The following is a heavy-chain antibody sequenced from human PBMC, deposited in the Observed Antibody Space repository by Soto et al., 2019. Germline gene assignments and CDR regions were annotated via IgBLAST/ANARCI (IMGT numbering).Heavy chain of an antibody. CDR3: ARDGVNIVATADDAFDI. D-gene: IGHD5-12*01. J-gene: IGHJ3*02. CDR1: GGSISSYY. V-gene: IGHV4-59*01. Sequence: SETLSLTCTVSGGSISSYYWSLIRQPPGKGLEWIGYIYYSGSTNYNPSLKSRVTISVDTSKNQFSLKLSSVTAADTAVYYCARDGVNIVATADDAFDIWGQGTMVTVS. CDR2: IYYSGST.